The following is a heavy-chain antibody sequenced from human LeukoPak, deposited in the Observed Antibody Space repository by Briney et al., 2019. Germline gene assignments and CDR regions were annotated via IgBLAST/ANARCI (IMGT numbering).Heavy chain of an antibody. CDR3: AKYYVFSSSSEVGFDN. D-gene: IGHD3-16*01. Sequence: GESLKISCKGSGYSFTSYWIGWVRQMPGKGLEWMGIIYPGDFATRYSPSFQGQVTISADKSISTAYLQWSSLKASDTAMYYCAKYYVFSSSSEVGFDNWGQGTLVTVSS. CDR1: GYSFTSYW. V-gene: IGHV5-51*01. J-gene: IGHJ4*02. CDR2: IYPGDFAT.